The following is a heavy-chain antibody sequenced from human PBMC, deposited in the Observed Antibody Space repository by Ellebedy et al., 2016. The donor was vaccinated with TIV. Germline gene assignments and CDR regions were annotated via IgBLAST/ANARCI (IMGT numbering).Heavy chain of an antibody. V-gene: IGHV3-48*01. Sequence: GGSLRLXXAASGFTFSSYSMNWVRQAPGKGLEWVSYISSSSSTIYYADSVKGRFTISRDNSKNTLYLQMNSLRAEDTAVYYCAREGRRGGDLLYYYGMDVWGQGTTVTVSS. J-gene: IGHJ6*02. CDR2: ISSSSSTI. CDR1: GFTFSSYS. CDR3: AREGRRGGDLLYYYGMDV. D-gene: IGHD2-21*02.